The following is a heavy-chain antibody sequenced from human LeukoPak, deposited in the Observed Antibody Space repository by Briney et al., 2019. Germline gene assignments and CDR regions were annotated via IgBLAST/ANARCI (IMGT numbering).Heavy chain of an antibody. CDR3: ARGRDSSGWYRGGSYNWFDP. CDR1: GGSFSGYY. V-gene: IGHV4-34*01. Sequence: SETLSLTCAVYGGSFSGYYWSWIRQPPGKGLEWIGEINHSGGTNYNPSLKSRVTISVDTSKNQFSLKLSSVTAADTAVYYCARGRDSSGWYRGGSYNWFDPWGQGTLVTVSS. CDR2: INHSGGT. D-gene: IGHD6-19*01. J-gene: IGHJ5*02.